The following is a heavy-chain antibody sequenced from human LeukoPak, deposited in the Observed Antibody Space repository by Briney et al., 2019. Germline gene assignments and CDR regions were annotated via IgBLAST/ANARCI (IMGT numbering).Heavy chain of an antibody. J-gene: IGHJ5*02. CDR1: GGSINSSSYY. V-gene: IGHV4-39*07. Sequence: PSETLSLTCTVSGGSINSSSYYWGWIRQPPGKGLEWIGSIYYSGSTYYNPSLKSRVTISVDTSKNQFSLKLSSVAAADTAVYYCARDGAYRGNYYGSGMPPVCNWFDPWGQGTLVTVSS. D-gene: IGHD3-10*01. CDR3: ARDGAYRGNYYGSGMPPVCNWFDP. CDR2: IYYSGST.